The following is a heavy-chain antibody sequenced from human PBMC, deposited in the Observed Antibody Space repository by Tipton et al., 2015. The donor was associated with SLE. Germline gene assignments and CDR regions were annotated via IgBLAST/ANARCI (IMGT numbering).Heavy chain of an antibody. V-gene: IGHV4-38-2*02. CDR1: GYSISTNYY. D-gene: IGHD6-13*01. CDR2: IYTSGST. J-gene: IGHJ4*02. Sequence: TLSLTCAVSGYSISTNYYWGWIRQSPGKGLEWIGRIYTSGSTNYNPSLESRVSISRDTSKNQFSLNLNSVTAADTAVYYCAREGDASWYAGNFHFWGQGTLVTVSS. CDR3: AREGDASWYAGNFHF.